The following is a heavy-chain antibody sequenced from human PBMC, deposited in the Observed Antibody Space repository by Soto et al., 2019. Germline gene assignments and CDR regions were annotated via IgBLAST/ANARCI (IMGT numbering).Heavy chain of an antibody. J-gene: IGHJ6*02. D-gene: IGHD3-10*01. CDR3: ARFGGSASMDV. CDR1: GGTFSSYT. CDR2: IIPILGIA. Sequence: QVQLVQSGAEVKKPGSSVKVSCKASGGTFSSYTISWVRQAPGQGLEWMGRIIPILGIANYAQKFKGRVTITADKSTSTAYIELSSLRSEDTAVYYCARFGGSASMDVWGQGTTVTVSS. V-gene: IGHV1-69*02.